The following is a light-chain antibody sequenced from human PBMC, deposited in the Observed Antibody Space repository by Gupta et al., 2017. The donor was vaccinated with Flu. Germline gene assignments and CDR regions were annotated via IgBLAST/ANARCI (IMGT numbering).Light chain of an antibody. CDR2: DVG. CDR1: GSDVGGYKY. V-gene: IGLV2-11*01. CDR3: CSYAGNYTLV. J-gene: IGLJ2*01. Sequence: TGSDVGGYKYVSWYQRHPGKAPKLMIYDVGKRPSGAPDRFSGSKSGNTASLTISGLQAEDEADYYCCSYAGNYTLVFGGGTELTVL.